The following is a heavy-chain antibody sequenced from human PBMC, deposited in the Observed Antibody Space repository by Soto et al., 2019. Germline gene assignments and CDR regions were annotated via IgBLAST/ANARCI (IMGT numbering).Heavy chain of an antibody. Sequence: PSETLSLTCTVSGGSISSSSYYWGWIRQPQGKGLEWIGSIYYSGSTYYSPSLKSRVTISVDTSKNQFSLKLSSVTAADTAVYYCARHRRVLRFLEWLLSDFDYWGQGTLVTVSS. CDR3: ARHRRVLRFLEWLLSDFDY. CDR2: IYYSGST. D-gene: IGHD3-3*01. J-gene: IGHJ4*02. V-gene: IGHV4-39*01. CDR1: GGSISSSSYY.